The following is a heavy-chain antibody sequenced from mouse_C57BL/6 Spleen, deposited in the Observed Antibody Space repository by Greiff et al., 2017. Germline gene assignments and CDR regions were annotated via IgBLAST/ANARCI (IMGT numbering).Heavy chain of an antibody. Sequence: EVQLQQSGAELVKPGASVKLSCTASGFNIKDYYMHWVKQRTEQGLEWIGRIDPEDGDTKYAPSFQGKATITGDTSSNTPYLQISSLTSKDTAVYYCARPGSNYAMDYWGQGTSVTVSS. CDR2: IDPEDGDT. D-gene: IGHD1-1*01. CDR1: GFNIKDYY. J-gene: IGHJ4*01. V-gene: IGHV14-2*01. CDR3: ARPGSNYAMDY.